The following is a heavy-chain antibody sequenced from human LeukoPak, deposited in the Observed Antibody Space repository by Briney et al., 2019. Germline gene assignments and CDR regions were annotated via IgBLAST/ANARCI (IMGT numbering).Heavy chain of an antibody. CDR2: MSGSGSGDNT. J-gene: IGHJ3*01. V-gene: IGHV3-23*01. CDR1: GFTFSSYA. Sequence: GGSLRLSCAASGFTFSSYAMSWVRQAPGKGLEWVSGMSGSGSGDNTYYADSVKGRFTISRDNSKNTLYLQMNNLKIEDTAVYYCSTAHTTVWTDLWGQGTTVTVSS. CDR3: STAHTTVWTDL. D-gene: IGHD2-2*01.